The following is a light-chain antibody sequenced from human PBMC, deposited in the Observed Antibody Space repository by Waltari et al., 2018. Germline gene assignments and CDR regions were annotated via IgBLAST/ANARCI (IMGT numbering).Light chain of an antibody. CDR1: SPTIRAPFD. J-gene: IGLJ2*01. CDR2: GNS. V-gene: IGLV1-40*01. CDR3: QSYDSSLGGSL. Sequence: SVLTQPPSVSGAPGHRVTIPCHGSSPTIRAPFDVHWYQVLPGTAPKVVIQGNSNRPSGVPDRFSGSRSGTSASLAITGLQAEDEADYYCQSYDSSLGGSLFGGGTKLTVL.